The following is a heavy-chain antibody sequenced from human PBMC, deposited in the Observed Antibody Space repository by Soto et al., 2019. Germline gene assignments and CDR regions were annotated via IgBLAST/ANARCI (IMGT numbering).Heavy chain of an antibody. D-gene: IGHD1-26*01. CDR3: ARRWGRTFDY. J-gene: IGHJ4*02. Sequence: SETLSLTCTVSGGSISSYYWSWIRQPPGKELEWIGYTYYTGSTNYNPSLKSRVTISVDTSKNQFSLKLSSVTAADTAVYYCARRWGRTFDYWGQGTLVTVSS. CDR1: GGSISSYY. V-gene: IGHV4-59*08. CDR2: TYYTGST.